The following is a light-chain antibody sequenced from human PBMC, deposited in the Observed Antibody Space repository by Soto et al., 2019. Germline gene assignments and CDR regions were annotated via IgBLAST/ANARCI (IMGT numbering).Light chain of an antibody. CDR1: SSDVGSYNL. J-gene: IGLJ2*01. CDR3: CSYAGSRV. Sequence: QSVLTQPASVSGSPGQSITISCTGTSSDVGSYNLVSWYQQHAGKAPKLMIYEGSKRPSGVSNRFSGSKSGNTASLTISGPQAEDDADYYCCSYAGSRVFGGGTKLTVL. V-gene: IGLV2-23*01. CDR2: EGS.